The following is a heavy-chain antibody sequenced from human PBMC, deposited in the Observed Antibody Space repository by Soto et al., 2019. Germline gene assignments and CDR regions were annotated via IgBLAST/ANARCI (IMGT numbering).Heavy chain of an antibody. Sequence: QVQLQESGPGLVKPSDTLFLTCTVSGDSVNSGSYYWHWIRQSPGQGLEWIGYIYNMVSVNYHPSLRSRVTISVDTSKNPVSLKLRAVTAADTAIYYCARDWSSWGQGTRVTVSS. CDR3: ARDWSS. CDR1: GDSVNSGSYY. CDR2: IYNMVSV. V-gene: IGHV4-61*01. J-gene: IGHJ4*02. D-gene: IGHD3-3*01.